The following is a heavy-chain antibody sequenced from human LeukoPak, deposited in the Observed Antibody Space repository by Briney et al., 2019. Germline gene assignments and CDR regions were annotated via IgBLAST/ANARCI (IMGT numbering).Heavy chain of an antibody. Sequence: PGGSLRLSCAASGFTFSSYAMSWVRQAPGKGLEWVSAISGSGGSTYYADSVKGRFTISRDNSKNTLYLQMNSLRAEDTAVYFCAKGKINHEGAFDIWGQATLVTVSS. CDR3: AKGKINHEGAFDI. CDR2: ISGSGGST. CDR1: GFTFSSYA. V-gene: IGHV3-23*01. J-gene: IGHJ3*02.